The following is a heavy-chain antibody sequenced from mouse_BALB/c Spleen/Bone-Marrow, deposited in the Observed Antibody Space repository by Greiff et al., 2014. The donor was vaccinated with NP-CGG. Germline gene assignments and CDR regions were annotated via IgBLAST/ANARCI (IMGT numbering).Heavy chain of an antibody. CDR3: ARGFGMGY. V-gene: IGHV1S126*01. CDR2: IDPSDSET. J-gene: IGHJ4*01. CDR1: GYSFTSYW. Sequence: VQLQQSGPQLVRPGASVKISCEASGYSFTSYWMHWVKQRPGQGLEWIGMIDPSDSETRLNQKFKDKATLTVDKSSSTAYMQLSSPTSEDSAVYYCARGFGMGYWGQGTSVTVSS.